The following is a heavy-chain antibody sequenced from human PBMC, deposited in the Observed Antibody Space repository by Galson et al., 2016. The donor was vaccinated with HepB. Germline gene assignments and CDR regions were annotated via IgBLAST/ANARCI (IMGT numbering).Heavy chain of an antibody. CDR1: IFSFGSYA. CDR3: AKGGALHHVAVFAIPPYYFDS. J-gene: IGHJ4*02. CDR2: ISGSGGSA. D-gene: IGHD2-21*01. Sequence: SLRLSCAASIFSFGSYAMSWVRQAPGKGLEWVSAISGSGGSAYYADSVKGRFIISRDNSKKTLYLQMLSLSAEDTAVYYCAKGGALHHVAVFAIPPYYFDSWGQGTLVTVSS. V-gene: IGHV3-23*01.